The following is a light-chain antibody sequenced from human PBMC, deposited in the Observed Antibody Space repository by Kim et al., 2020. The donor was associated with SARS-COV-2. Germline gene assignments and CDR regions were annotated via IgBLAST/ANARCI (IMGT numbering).Light chain of an antibody. J-gene: IGKJ2*01. V-gene: IGKV3-11*01. CDR3: QQRSNWPPVVT. Sequence: SPGERATLSCRASQSVSSYLAWYQQKPGQAPRLLIYDASNRATGIPARFSGSGSGTDFTLTISSLEPEDFAVYYCQQRSNWPPVVTFGQGTKLEI. CDR2: DAS. CDR1: QSVSSY.